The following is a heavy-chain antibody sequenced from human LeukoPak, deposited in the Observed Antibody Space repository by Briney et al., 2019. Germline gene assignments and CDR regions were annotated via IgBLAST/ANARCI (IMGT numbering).Heavy chain of an antibody. V-gene: IGHV4-34*01. Sequence: SETLSLTCVVSGVSITSGDYSWSWIRQPPGKGLEWIGEINHSGSTNYNPSLKSRVTISVDTSKNQFSLKLSSVTAADTAVFYCARQIAAVGYFDYWGQGTLVTVSS. CDR3: ARQIAAVGYFDY. J-gene: IGHJ4*02. D-gene: IGHD6-13*01. CDR2: INHSGST. CDR1: GVSITSGDYS.